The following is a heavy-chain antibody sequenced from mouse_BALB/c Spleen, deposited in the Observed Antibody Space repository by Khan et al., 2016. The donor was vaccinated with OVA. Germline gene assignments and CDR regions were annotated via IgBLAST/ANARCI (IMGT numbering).Heavy chain of an antibody. V-gene: IGHV1-4*01. D-gene: IGHD2-5*01. J-gene: IGHJ3*01. Sequence: QVQLQQPGAELARPGASVKMSCKTSGYTFTSYTIHWVKQRPGQGLEWIGYIKPSSGYTNYNQKFKDKATLTADKSSSTAYMQLSSLTSEDSAVYYCARERASFSNDGWFAYWGHGTLVTVSA. CDR3: ARERASFSNDGWFAY. CDR2: IKPSSGYT. CDR1: GYTFTSYT.